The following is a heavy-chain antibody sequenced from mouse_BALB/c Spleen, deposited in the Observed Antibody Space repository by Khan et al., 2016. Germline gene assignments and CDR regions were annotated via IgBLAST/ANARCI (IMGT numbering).Heavy chain of an antibody. CDR1: GYTFTDFS. Sequence: QSQWGQCGPELKKPGETVKISCRASGYTFTDFSMHWVKQTPGKGLKWMGWIKTETGEPASADDCKGRFAFSLETVASTAYLQTKNLKNEDTATYFYAIDYFVSSFFDFSAAVTTFTVSS. V-gene: IGHV9-2-1*01. CDR2: IKTETGEP. D-gene: IGHD1-1*01. CDR3: AIDYFVSSFFDF. J-gene: IGHJ1*01.